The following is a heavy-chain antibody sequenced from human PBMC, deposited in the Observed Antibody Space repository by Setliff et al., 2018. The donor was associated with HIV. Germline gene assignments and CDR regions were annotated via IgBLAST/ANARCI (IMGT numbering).Heavy chain of an antibody. V-gene: IGHV1-18*01. CDR1: GGTFSSYV. J-gene: IGHJ4*02. D-gene: IGHD2-21*02. Sequence: RASVKVSCKASGGTFSSYVISWVRQTPGQGLEWLGWISGLTGEVRLAKEFQGRVTLTTSAYTAYMELKSLRSEDRGVYYCARGGLGFLDWCLPDSWGQGTLVTVS. CDR2: ISGLTGEV. CDR3: ARGGLGFLDWCLPDS.